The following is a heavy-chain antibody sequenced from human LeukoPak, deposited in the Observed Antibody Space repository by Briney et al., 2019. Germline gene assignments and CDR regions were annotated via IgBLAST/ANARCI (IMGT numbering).Heavy chain of an antibody. J-gene: IGHJ5*02. CDR1: GGSISSSSYY. CDR2: IYYSGST. CDR3: ARRVLLVPAARFDP. V-gene: IGHV4-39*07. Sequence: SETLSLTCTVSGGSISSSSYYWGWIRQPPGKGLEWIGSIYYSGSTYYNPSLKSRVTISVDTSKNQFSLKLSSVTAADTAVYYCARRVLLVPAARFDPWGQGTLVTVSS. D-gene: IGHD2-2*01.